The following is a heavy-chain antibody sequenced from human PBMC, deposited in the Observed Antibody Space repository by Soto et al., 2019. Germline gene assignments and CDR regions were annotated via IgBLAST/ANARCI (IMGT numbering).Heavy chain of an antibody. D-gene: IGHD3-3*01. CDR1: GGSISSSSYY. Sequence: SETLSLTCTVSGGSISSSSYYWGWIRQPPGKGLEWIGSIYYSGSTYYNPSLKSRVTISVDTSKNQFSLKLSSVTAADTAVYYCARHYVVLRFLECLNWFDPWGQGTLVTVSS. J-gene: IGHJ5*02. CDR3: ARHYVVLRFLECLNWFDP. CDR2: IYYSGST. V-gene: IGHV4-39*01.